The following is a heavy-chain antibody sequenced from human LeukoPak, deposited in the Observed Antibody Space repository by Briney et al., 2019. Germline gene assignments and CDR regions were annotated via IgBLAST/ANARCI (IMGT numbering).Heavy chain of an antibody. J-gene: IGHJ4*02. V-gene: IGHV3-23*01. CDR2: ISGSAGST. CDR3: AKLPGSWRPHYFGY. Sequence: GGSLRLSCVASGFTFSSCAMSWVRQAPGKGLGWVSVISGSAGSTYYADSVKGRFTISRDDSKNTLYLQMNSLRAEDTAVYYCAKLPGSWRPHYFGYWGQGTLVTVSS. CDR1: GFTFSSCA. D-gene: IGHD6-13*01.